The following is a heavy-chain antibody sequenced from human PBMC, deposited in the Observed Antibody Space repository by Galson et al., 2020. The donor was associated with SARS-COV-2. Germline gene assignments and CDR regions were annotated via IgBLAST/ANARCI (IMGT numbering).Heavy chain of an antibody. V-gene: IGHV3-23*01. CDR3: AKDKRDLLDAFDI. D-gene: IGHD1-26*01. J-gene: IGHJ3*02. CDR2: ITGSGDST. Sequence: GESLKISCGASGLPFSFYAMSWVRQAPGKGLEWVSAITGSGDSTYYADSVKGRFTISRDNSKNTLFLQMNSLRAEDTAVYYCAKDKRDLLDAFDIWGQGTMVTVSS. CDR1: GLPFSFYA.